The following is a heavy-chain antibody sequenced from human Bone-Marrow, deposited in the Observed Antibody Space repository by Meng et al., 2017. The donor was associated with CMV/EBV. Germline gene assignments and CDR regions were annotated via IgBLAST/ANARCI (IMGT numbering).Heavy chain of an antibody. V-gene: IGHV1-2*02. D-gene: IGHD1-1*01. CDR1: GYTFTDYY. J-gene: IGHJ5*02. CDR3: ARVARARDWRNWFDP. Sequence: ASVKVSCKASGYTFTDYYMHWVRQAPGQGLEWMGWINPNSGGTNYAQKFQGRVTMTRDTSISTAYMELSRLRSDDTAVYYCARVARARDWRNWFDPWGQGTLVTVSS. CDR2: INPNSGGT.